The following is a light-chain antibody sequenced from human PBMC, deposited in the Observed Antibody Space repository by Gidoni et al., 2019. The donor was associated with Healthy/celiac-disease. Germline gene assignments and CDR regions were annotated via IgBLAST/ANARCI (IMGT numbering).Light chain of an antibody. CDR2: LNSAGSH. V-gene: IGLV4-69*01. J-gene: IGLJ3*02. CDR3: QTWGTGFWV. CDR1: SGHSSYA. Sequence: QLVLTQSPSASASLGASVKLTCTLSSGHSSYAIAWHQQQPEKGPRYLMKLNSAGSHSKGDGIPDRFSGSSSGAERYLTISSLQSEDEADYYCQTWGTGFWVFGGGTKLTVL.